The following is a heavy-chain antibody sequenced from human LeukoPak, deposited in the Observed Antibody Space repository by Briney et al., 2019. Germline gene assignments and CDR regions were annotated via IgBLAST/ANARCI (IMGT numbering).Heavy chain of an antibody. Sequence: GGSLRLSCAVSGFTFSSYGMHWVRQAPGKGLEWVTFIRYDGSNKFYADSVKGRFTISRDNAKNSLFLQMSSLRDEDTAVYYCARDRGQLVIPFFFDYWGRGILVTVSS. CDR2: IRYDGSNK. CDR3: ARDRGQLVIPFFFDY. V-gene: IGHV3-30*02. J-gene: IGHJ4*02. CDR1: GFTFSSYG. D-gene: IGHD3-9*01.